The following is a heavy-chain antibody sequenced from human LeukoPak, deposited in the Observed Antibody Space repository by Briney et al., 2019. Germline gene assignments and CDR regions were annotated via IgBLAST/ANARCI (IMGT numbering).Heavy chain of an antibody. CDR3: ARDQNCSGGSCYRTNWFDP. V-gene: IGHV1-18*01. CDR1: GYTFTSYG. CDR2: ISAYNGNT. Sequence: GASVKVSCKASGYTFTSYGISWVRQAPGQGLEWMGWISAYNGNTNYAQKLRGRVTMTTDTSTSTAYMELRSLRSDDTAVYYCARDQNCSGGSCYRTNWFDPWGQGTLVTVSS. J-gene: IGHJ5*02. D-gene: IGHD2-15*01.